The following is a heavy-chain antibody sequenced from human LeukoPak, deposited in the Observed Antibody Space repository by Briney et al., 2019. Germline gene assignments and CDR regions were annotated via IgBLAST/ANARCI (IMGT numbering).Heavy chain of an antibody. Sequence: PGGSLRLSCAASGFTYSSYEMDWVRQAPGKGLEWVSYISSSGSTIYYADSVKGRFTISRDNAKNSLYLQMNSLRAEDTAVYYCARALNTMVRGVIILSYYYGMDVWGQGTTVTVSS. V-gene: IGHV3-48*03. CDR2: ISSSGSTI. CDR3: ARALNTMVRGVIILSYYYGMDV. D-gene: IGHD3-10*01. CDR1: GFTYSSYE. J-gene: IGHJ6*02.